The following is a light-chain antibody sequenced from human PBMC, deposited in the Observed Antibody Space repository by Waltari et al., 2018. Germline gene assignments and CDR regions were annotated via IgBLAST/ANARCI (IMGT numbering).Light chain of an antibody. Sequence: QSALTQPASVSGSPGQSIASSCIGTSSDVGANNFLSWYQQHPGRAPKLMIHEVTKRPSGVSTRFSGSKSGNPASLTISGLQAEDEADYYCCSYTTIGPVLIGGGTKVTVL. CDR2: EVT. CDR3: CSYTTIGPVL. V-gene: IGLV2-23*02. CDR1: SSDVGANNF. J-gene: IGLJ2*01.